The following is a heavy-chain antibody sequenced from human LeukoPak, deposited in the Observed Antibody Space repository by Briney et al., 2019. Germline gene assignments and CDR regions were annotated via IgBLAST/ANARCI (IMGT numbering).Heavy chain of an antibody. CDR1: GFTFSSYG. J-gene: IGHJ4*02. D-gene: IGHD4-17*01. CDR3: AKDLAFVTTSGFDY. V-gene: IGHV3-33*06. Sequence: GSLRLSCAASGFTFSSYGMHWVRQAPGKGLEWVAVIWYDGSNKYYADSVKGRFTISRDNSKNTLYLQMNSLRAEDTAVYYCAKDLAFVTTSGFDYWGQGTLVTVSS. CDR2: IWYDGSNK.